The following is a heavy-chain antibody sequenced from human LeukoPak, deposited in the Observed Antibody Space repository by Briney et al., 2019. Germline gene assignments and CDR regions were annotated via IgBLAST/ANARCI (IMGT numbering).Heavy chain of an antibody. CDR3: AKVSRYYDSSGPVDY. D-gene: IGHD3-22*01. V-gene: IGHV3-23*01. CDR1: GFTFSSYA. Sequence: GGSLRLSCAASGFTFSSYAMSWVRQAPGKGLEWVSAISGSGGSTYYADSVKGRFTISRDNSKNTLYLQMNSLRAEDTAVYYCAKVSRYYDSSGPVDYWGQGTLVTVPS. J-gene: IGHJ4*02. CDR2: ISGSGGST.